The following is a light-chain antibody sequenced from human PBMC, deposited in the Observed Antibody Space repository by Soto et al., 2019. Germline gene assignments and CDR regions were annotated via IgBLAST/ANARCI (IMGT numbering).Light chain of an antibody. CDR3: GSSASSTYAI. CDR2: EVS. V-gene: IGLV2-14*01. J-gene: IGLJ2*01. Sequence: QSALTQPASVSGSPGQSITISCTGTSSDVGGYNYVSWFQQHPGKAPKLMIYEVSHRPSGVSNRFSGSKTGNTASLTISGLQAEDEANYYCGSSASSTYAIFGGRSKLTVL. CDR1: SSDVGGYNY.